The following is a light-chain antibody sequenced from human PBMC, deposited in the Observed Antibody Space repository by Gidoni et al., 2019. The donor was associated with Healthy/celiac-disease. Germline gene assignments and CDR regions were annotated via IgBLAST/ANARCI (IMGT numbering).Light chain of an antibody. CDR3: QQYGRSLT. Sequence: TQSPGTLSLSPGERATLSCRASQSVSSSFLAWYHQKPGQAPRLLTYGAFSRATGIPDRVSGSGSGTDFTSTISRLEPEDFAVYYCQQYGRSLTFXGXTKVEIK. V-gene: IGKV3-20*01. CDR1: QSVSSSF. J-gene: IGKJ4*01. CDR2: GAF.